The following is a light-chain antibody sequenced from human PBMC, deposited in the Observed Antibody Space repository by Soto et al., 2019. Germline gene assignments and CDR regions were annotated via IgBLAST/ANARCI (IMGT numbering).Light chain of an antibody. CDR1: QSVSSNS. CDR2: GAS. CDR3: QQYGTSTGT. V-gene: IGKV3-20*01. J-gene: IGKJ1*01. Sequence: EIVLTQSPGTLSLSPGERATLSCRASQSVSSNSLAWFQQKPGQAPRLLISGASSRATGIPDRFSGSGSGTDFTLTISRLEPEDCAVYYCQQYGTSTGTFGEGTKVEVK.